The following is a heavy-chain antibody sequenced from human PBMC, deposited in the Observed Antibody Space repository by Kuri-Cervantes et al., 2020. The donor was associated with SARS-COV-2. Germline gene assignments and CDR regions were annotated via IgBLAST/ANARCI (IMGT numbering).Heavy chain of an antibody. D-gene: IGHD3-3*01. Sequence: GSLRLSCTVSGGSISSSSYYWGWIRQPPGKGLEWIGSIYYSGSTYYNPSLKSRVTISVDTSKNQFSLKLSSVTAADTAVYYCARRTYYDSWSGYFDYWGQGTLVTVSS. CDR1: GGSISSSSYY. V-gene: IGHV4-39*01. CDR2: IYYSGST. J-gene: IGHJ4*02. CDR3: ARRTYYDSWSGYFDY.